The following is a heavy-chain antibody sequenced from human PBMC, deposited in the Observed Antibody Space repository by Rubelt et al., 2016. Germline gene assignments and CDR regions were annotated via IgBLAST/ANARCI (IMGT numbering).Heavy chain of an antibody. CDR3: ARVPSPPDACDI. V-gene: IGHV4-4*02. Sequence: QLQLQESGPGLVKPSETLSLTCAVSGGSISSSNWWSWVRQPPGKGLEWIGEIYHSGSTNYNPSFKRRVTISVDKSKIQFSLKLSSVTAADTAVYYCARVPSPPDACDIWGQGTMVTVSS. J-gene: IGHJ3*02. CDR1: GGSISSSNW. CDR2: IYHSGST.